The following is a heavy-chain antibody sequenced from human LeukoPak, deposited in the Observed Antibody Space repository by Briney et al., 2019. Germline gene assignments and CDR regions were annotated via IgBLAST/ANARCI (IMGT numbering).Heavy chain of an antibody. V-gene: IGHV4-39*01. CDR1: DGSISSSSSF. CDR2: IDYSGST. J-gene: IGHJ4*02. D-gene: IGHD3-16*01. Sequence: SETLSLTCTVSDGSISSSSSFWGWIRQPPGKGLEWIGSIDYSGSTYYNPSLKSRLTISADTSKNQFSLRLSSVTAADTAVYYCARHRRGEPLGSWGQGALVTVSS. CDR3: ARHRRGEPLGS.